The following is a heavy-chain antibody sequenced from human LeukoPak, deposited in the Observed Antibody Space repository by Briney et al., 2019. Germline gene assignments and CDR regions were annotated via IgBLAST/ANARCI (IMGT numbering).Heavy chain of an antibody. J-gene: IGHJ3*02. CDR1: GGSISSYY. CDR3: ARARGATIFQSAFDI. V-gene: IGHV4-59*01. CDR2: IYNSGST. Sequence: PSETLSLTCTVSGGSISSYYWSWIQQPPGKGLEWIGYIYNSGSTNYNSSLKSRVTISADTSKNQFSLKLSSVTAADTAVYYCARARGATIFQSAFDIWGQGTMVTVSS. D-gene: IGHD5-24*01.